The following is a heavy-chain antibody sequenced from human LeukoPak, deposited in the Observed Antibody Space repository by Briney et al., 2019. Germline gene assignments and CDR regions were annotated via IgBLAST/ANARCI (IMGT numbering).Heavy chain of an antibody. CDR1: GFSVSNNY. CDR2: ISRGGTT. J-gene: IGHJ4*01. D-gene: IGHD2-15*01. CDR3: ARVATTGYCSSGSCHLFLDY. V-gene: IGHV3-53*01. Sequence: GGSLRLSCAASGFSVSNNYMTWVRQAPGKGLEWVSVISRGGTTYYADSMKGRITISRHNFKNTLYLQMNSLTADDTAVYSCARVATTGYCSSGSCHLFLDYWGHG.